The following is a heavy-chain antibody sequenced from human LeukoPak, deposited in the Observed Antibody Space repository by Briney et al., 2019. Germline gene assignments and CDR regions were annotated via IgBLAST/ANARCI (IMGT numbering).Heavy chain of an antibody. Sequence: GGSLRLSXAASGFTFSRYGMHWVRRAPGKGLEWVAFVRYDGSNKYYADSVKGRFTVSRDNSKNTLYLETNSLRTEDTAVYYCAKDRTSDNSDDDYWGQGTLVTVSS. J-gene: IGHJ4*02. CDR3: AKDRTSDNSDDDY. CDR2: VRYDGSNK. CDR1: GFTFSRYG. V-gene: IGHV3-30*02. D-gene: IGHD3-22*01.